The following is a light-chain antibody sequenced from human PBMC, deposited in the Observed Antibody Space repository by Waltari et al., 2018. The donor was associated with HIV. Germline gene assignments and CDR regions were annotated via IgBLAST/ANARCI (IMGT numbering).Light chain of an antibody. CDR2: KDT. CDR3: QSTNVMRG. Sequence: SFELTQPPSVSVSPGQTARITCSGDALSKQLTFWYQKKPAQAPVLVIYKDTARRSGIPGRFSGATSGTTATLTISGVQAEDEADYYCQSTNVMRGFGGGTMLTVL. V-gene: IGLV3-25*03. CDR1: ALSKQL. J-gene: IGLJ3*02.